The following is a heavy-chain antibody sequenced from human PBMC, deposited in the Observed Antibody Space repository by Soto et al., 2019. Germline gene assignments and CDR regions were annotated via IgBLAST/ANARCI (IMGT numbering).Heavy chain of an antibody. J-gene: IGHJ6*02. CDR2: IIPIFGTA. Sequence: QVQLVQSGAEVKKPGSSVKVSCKASGGTFSSYAISWVRQAPGQGLEWMGGIIPIFGTANYAQKFQGRVTITADESTSTAYMVRSSLRSEDTAVYYCARGSVAGTGPYYYYGMDVWGQGTTVTVSS. V-gene: IGHV1-69*12. CDR3: ARGSVAGTGPYYYYGMDV. CDR1: GGTFSSYA. D-gene: IGHD6-19*01.